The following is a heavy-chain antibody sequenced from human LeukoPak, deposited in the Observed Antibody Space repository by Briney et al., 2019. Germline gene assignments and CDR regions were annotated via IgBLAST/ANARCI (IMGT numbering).Heavy chain of an antibody. D-gene: IGHD1-1*01. J-gene: IGHJ3*02. CDR3: ARDGSLGPQGTPRDAFDI. CDR1: GFTFSSYS. CDR2: ISSSSSTI. V-gene: IGHV3-48*02. Sequence: PGGSLRLSCAASGFTFSSYSMNWVRQAPGKGLEWVSYISSSSSTIYYADSVKGRFTISRDSAKNSLYLQMNSLRDEDTAVYYCARDGSLGPQGTPRDAFDIWGQGTMVTVSS.